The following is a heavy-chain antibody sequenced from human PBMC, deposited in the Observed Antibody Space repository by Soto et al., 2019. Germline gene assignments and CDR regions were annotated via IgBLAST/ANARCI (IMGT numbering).Heavy chain of an antibody. D-gene: IGHD3-3*01. V-gene: IGHV1-2*02. CDR2: INPATGAA. CDR3: AIGGGVGVAGSAAFDM. Sequence: VXSGAVVKKPGASVTVSCSASGYPVTAYYMHWVRQAPGRGLEWMGGINPATGAAKYTQTSQGRVTMTKDTSTSTVFMELSGLTSEDTAVFYCAIGGGVGVAGSAAFDMWGQGTLVTVSS. CDR1: GYPVTAYY. J-gene: IGHJ3*02.